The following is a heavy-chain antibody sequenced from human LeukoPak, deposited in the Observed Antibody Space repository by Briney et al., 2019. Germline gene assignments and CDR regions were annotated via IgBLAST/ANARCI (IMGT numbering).Heavy chain of an antibody. CDR3: AITYYYGSGNMYNWFDP. V-gene: IGHV1-2*02. CDR1: GYTFTGYY. D-gene: IGHD3-10*01. CDR2: LHPNSGGT. Sequence: GASVKVSCKASGYTFTGYYMHWVRQAPGQGLEWMGWLHPNSGGTNYAQRFQGRVTMTSDTSISTAYMELRRLRADDTAVYYCAITYYYGSGNMYNWFDPWGQGTLVTVSS. J-gene: IGHJ5*02.